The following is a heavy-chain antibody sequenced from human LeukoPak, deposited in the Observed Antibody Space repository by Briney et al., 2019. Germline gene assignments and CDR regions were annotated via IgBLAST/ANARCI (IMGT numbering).Heavy chain of an antibody. CDR1: GFTVSSNY. D-gene: IGHD3-3*01. J-gene: IGHJ3*02. CDR3: ARHYHEWMDAFDI. CDR2: IYTGGST. V-gene: IGHV3-66*04. Sequence: GGSLRLSCAASGFTVSSNYMNWVRQAPGKGLEWVSVIYTGGSTYYADSVKDRFTISRDSSKNTLYLQMNSLRAEDTAVYHCARHYHEWMDAFDIWGQGTMVTVSS.